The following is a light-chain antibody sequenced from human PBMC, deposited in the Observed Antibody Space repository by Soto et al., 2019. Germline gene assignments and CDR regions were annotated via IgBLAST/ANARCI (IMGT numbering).Light chain of an antibody. Sequence: MPKSQATLPVSPCDSAHSSWRASRSVDTDLAWYQQKPGQAPRLLIYDASNRATGIPARFSGSGSGTDFTLTISSLEPEDFAVYYCQQRSNWPITFGQGTKVDIK. CDR3: QQRSNWPIT. J-gene: IGKJ1*01. CDR2: DAS. CDR1: RSVDTD. V-gene: IGKV3-11*01.